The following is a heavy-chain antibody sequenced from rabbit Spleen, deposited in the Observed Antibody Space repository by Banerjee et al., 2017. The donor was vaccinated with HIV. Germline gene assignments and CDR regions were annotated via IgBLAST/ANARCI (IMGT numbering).Heavy chain of an antibody. CDR1: GFSFSSSYY. V-gene: IGHV1S40*01. CDR2: IDPVFGIT. CDR3: ARDGAGGSYFAL. Sequence: QSLEESGGDLVKPGGTLTLTCKASGFSFSSSYYMNWVRQAPGKGLEWIGYIDPVFGITYYANWVNGRFSISRENAQNTVFLQMTSLTAANTATYFCARDGAGGSYFALWGPGTLVTVS. D-gene: IGHD8-1*01. J-gene: IGHJ4*01.